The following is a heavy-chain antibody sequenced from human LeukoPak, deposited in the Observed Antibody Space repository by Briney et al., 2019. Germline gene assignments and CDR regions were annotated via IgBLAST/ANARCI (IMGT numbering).Heavy chain of an antibody. CDR3: AKPSXSGVDX. CDR2: IRSDGYHT. D-gene: IGHD6-25*01. CDR1: GFTFSSYA. V-gene: IGHV3-30*02. J-gene: IGHJ4*02. Sequence: GSLRLSCAASGFTFSSYAMHWVRQAPGKGLEWVAFIRSDGYHTYYTDSVKGRFIITRDNFKNTLYLQMNSLRLEDMAVYYCAKPSXSGVDXXXXGTRVTV.